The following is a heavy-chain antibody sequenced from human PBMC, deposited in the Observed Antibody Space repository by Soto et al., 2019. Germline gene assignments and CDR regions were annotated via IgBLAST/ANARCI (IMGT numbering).Heavy chain of an antibody. D-gene: IGHD3-22*01. CDR3: VRDRRIYYSDPHDEFVASDYEV. J-gene: IGHJ3*01. V-gene: IGHV1-69*01. CDR2: FIPIFRTL. CDR1: GGIFGSHG. Sequence: QVQLIQSEAEVKKPGSSVRVSCTASGGIFGSHGFSWVRQAPGQRLEWVGGFIPIFRTLTYTEKFQARVRIAADESTKTVYFDLSSLTSEDTAVYYCVRDRRIYYSDPHDEFVASDYEVWGQGTMVSVSS.